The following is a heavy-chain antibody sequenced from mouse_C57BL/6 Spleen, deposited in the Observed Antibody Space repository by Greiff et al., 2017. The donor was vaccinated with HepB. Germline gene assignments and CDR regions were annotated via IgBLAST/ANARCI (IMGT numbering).Heavy chain of an antibody. D-gene: IGHD1-1*01. V-gene: IGHV1-76*01. J-gene: IGHJ4*01. CDR1: GYTFTDYY. Sequence: VQLVESGAELVRPGASVKLSCKASGYTFTDYYINWVKQRPGQGLEWIARIYPGNGNTYYNEKFKGKATLTAEKSSSTAYMQLSSLTSEDSAVYFCARERTTVVAGGAMDYWGQGTSVTVSS. CDR3: ARERTTVVAGGAMDY. CDR2: IYPGNGNT.